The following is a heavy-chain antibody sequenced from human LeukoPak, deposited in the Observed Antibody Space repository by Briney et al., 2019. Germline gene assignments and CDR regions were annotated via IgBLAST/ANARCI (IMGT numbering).Heavy chain of an antibody. CDR1: GYSISSGYY. J-gene: IGHJ4*02. Sequence: SETLSLTCTVSGYSISSGYYWGWIRQPPGKGLEWIGRIYTSGSTNYNPSLKSRVTISVDTSKNQFSLKLSSVTAADTAVYYCARGAPLDYWGQGTLVTVSS. CDR3: ARGAPLDY. CDR2: IYTSGST. V-gene: IGHV4-38-2*02.